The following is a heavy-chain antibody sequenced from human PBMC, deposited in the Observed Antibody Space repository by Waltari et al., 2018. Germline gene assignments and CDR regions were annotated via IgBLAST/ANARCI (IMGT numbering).Heavy chain of an antibody. CDR3: AKGTNMVITHSYFDC. V-gene: IGHV3-23*01. D-gene: IGHD2-21*01. Sequence: EVQLLESGGGLVQPGGSLRLSCEASGFPFTNYAMNWVRQAPGKGTEWVSAIIVSGESTYYADSVKGRFSISRDNPKNTLYLQMSSLRAEDTAVYYCAKGTNMVITHSYFDCWGQGILVTVSS. CDR1: GFPFTNYA. J-gene: IGHJ4*02. CDR2: IIVSGEST.